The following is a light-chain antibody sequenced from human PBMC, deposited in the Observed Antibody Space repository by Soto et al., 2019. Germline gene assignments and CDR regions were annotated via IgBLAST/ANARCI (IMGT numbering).Light chain of an antibody. CDR1: QDIRSA. CDR3: QQTYSSPRT. Sequence: DIQLTQSPSSLSASVGDRVTITCRASQDIRSALGWYQQKPGKVPKLLIYAASTLQSGVPSRFTGSGSGTDFTLTISNLQPEDFAVYYCQQTYSSPRTFGQGTKVDNK. V-gene: IGKV1-39*01. J-gene: IGKJ1*01. CDR2: AAS.